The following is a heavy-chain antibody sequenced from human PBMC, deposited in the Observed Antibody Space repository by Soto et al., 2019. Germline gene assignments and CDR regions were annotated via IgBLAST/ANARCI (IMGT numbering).Heavy chain of an antibody. V-gene: IGHV3-23*01. CDR1: GFTFSSYA. CDR3: AKLGTMGVFEN. J-gene: IGHJ4*02. D-gene: IGHD1-1*01. CDR2: ITFRGDNT. Sequence: EVQLLESGGGLVPPGGSLRLSCAASGFTFSSYAVSWVRQAPGEGLEWLAGITFRGDNTYYADSVKGRFTLSRDNSRNRLDLQMNSLKVEDTALYYCAKLGTMGVFENWGQGTLLTVSS.